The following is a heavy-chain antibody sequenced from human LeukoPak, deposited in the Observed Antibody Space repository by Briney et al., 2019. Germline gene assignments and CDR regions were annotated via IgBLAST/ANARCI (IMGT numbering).Heavy chain of an antibody. D-gene: IGHD3-3*02. CDR2: KNPRDNT. CDR1: GYTSTSPD. J-gene: IGHJ3*02. CDR3: ARYTQHYGFDI. Sequence: ASVKVSCKPSGYTSTSPDINWVRQAAGRGLEWLGWKNPRDNTGYAHKFQGRVTLNRDKSINTAYMELSSLRSEDTAVYYCARYTQHYGFDIWGQGTMVTVSA. V-gene: IGHV1-8*01.